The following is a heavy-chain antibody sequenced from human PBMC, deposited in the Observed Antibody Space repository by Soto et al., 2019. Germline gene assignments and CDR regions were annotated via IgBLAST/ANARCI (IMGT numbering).Heavy chain of an antibody. CDR1: GYTFTSYA. CDR2: INAGNGNT. CDR3: ARGSREVAVAGTPDY. Sequence: ASVKVSCKASGYTFTSYAMHWVRQAPGQRLEWMGWINAGNGNTKYSQKFQGRVTMTTDTSTSTAYMELRSLRSDDTAVYYRARGSREVAVAGTPDYWGQGTLVTVSS. D-gene: IGHD6-19*01. J-gene: IGHJ4*02. V-gene: IGHV1-3*01.